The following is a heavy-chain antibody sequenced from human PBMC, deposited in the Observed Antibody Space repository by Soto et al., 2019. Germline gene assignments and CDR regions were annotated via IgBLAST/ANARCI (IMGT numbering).Heavy chain of an antibody. V-gene: IGHV4-30-4*01. D-gene: IGHD5-12*01. Sequence: QVQLQESGPGLVKPSQTLSLTCTVSGGSISSGGYYWSWIRHPPGKGPEWIGYIYYSGSTYYNPSLKSRVTISVDTSKNQFALKLSSVTAAHTAVDYCARVTRDGYNCDLWGRGTLVPVSS. CDR1: GGSISSGGYY. CDR3: ARVTRDGYNCDL. J-gene: IGHJ2*01. CDR2: IYYSGST.